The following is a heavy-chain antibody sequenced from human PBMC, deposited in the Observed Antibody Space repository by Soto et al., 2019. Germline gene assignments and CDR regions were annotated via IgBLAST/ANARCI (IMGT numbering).Heavy chain of an antibody. CDR1: GFTFSSYW. D-gene: IGHD6-6*01. CDR2: IKQDGSEK. CDR3: ARRGAARQPGYYYYYGMDV. Sequence: GGSLRLSCAASGFTFSSYWMSWVRQAPGKGLEWVANIKQDGSEKYYVDSVKGRFTISRDNAKNSLYLQMNSLRAEDTAVYYCARRGAARQPGYYYYYGMDVWGQGTTVTVSS. V-gene: IGHV3-7*01. J-gene: IGHJ6*02.